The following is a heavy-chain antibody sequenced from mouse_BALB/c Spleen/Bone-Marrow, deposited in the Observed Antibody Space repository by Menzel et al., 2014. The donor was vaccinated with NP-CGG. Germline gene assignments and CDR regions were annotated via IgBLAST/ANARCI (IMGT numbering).Heavy chain of an antibody. J-gene: IGHJ3*01. CDR3: ARDYYGSTFFAY. Sequence: VQLKQPGPELVKPGASVTMSCKASGYTFTTYVMHWVKQKPGQGLEWIGYINPYNDDSKYNEKFKGKATLTSDKSSSTAYMELSSLTSEDSAVYYCARDYYGSTFFAYWGQGTLVTVSA. CDR2: INPYNDDS. CDR1: GYTFTTYV. V-gene: IGHV1-14*01. D-gene: IGHD1-1*01.